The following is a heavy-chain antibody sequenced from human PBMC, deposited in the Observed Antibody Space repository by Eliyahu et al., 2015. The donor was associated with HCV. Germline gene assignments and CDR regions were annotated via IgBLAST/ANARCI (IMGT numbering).Heavy chain of an antibody. D-gene: IGHD2-2*01. CDR2: IFHSGNI. V-gene: IGHV4-31*03. CDR1: GASISSGSYY. J-gene: IGHJ3*02. Sequence: QVQLQESGPGLVEPSQTLSLTCTVSGASISSGSYYWSWIRQHPGKGLEWIGYIFHSGNIYYNPSLQGRVKISVDKFQNQFSIRLDSVTAADTAVYYCARVVAMPVGPCDIWGHGTMVTVSS. CDR3: ARVVAMPVGPCDI.